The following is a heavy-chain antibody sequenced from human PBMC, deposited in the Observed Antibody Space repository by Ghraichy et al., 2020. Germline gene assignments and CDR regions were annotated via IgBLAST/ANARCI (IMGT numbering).Heavy chain of an antibody. Sequence: SQTLSLTCTVSGGSISSYYWSWIRQPAGKGLEWIGRIYTSGSTNYNPSLKSRVTMSVDTSKNQFSLKLSSVTAADTAVYYCARSPHYYDSSGYSDYWGQGTLVTVSS. CDR3: ARSPHYYDSSGYSDY. D-gene: IGHD3-22*01. CDR1: GGSISSYY. CDR2: IYTSGST. V-gene: IGHV4-4*07. J-gene: IGHJ4*02.